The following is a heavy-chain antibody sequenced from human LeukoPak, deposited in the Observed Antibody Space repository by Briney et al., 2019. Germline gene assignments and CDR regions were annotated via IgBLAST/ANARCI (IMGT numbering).Heavy chain of an antibody. CDR1: GYTFNSYG. V-gene: IGHV1-18*01. J-gene: IGHJ4*02. CDR3: ARDVKGLWDTAMPSPAFDC. Sequence: EASVKVSCKASGYTFNSYGISWVRQAPGQGLEWMGWISAYNGNTNYAQKLQGRVTMTTDTSTSTAYMELRSLRSDDTAVYYCARDVKGLWDTAMPSPAFDCWGQGTLVTVSS. D-gene: IGHD5-18*01. CDR2: ISAYNGNT.